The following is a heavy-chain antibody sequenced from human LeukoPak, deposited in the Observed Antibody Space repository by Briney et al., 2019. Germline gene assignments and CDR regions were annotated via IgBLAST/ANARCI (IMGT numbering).Heavy chain of an antibody. CDR3: ASSFYDYVWGSYRYYFDY. V-gene: IGHV1-69*04. D-gene: IGHD3-16*02. CDR1: GGTFSSYA. J-gene: IGHJ4*02. CDR2: ITPILGIA. Sequence: SVKVSCKASGGTFSSYAISWVRQAPGQGLEWMGRITPILGIANYAQKFQGRVTITADKSTSTAYMELSSLRSEDTAVYYCASSFYDYVWGSYRYYFDYWGQGTLVTVSS.